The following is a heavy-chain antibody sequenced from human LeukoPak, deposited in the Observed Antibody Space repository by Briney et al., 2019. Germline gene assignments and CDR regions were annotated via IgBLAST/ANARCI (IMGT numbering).Heavy chain of an antibody. Sequence: SETLSLTCAVYGGSFSGYYWSWIRQPPGKGLEWIGEINDSGSTNYNPSLKSRVTISVDTSKNQFSLKLSSVTAADTAVYYCARVIGYGSGWYGSYFDYWGQGTLVTVSS. V-gene: IGHV4-34*01. D-gene: IGHD6-19*01. J-gene: IGHJ4*02. CDR2: INDSGST. CDR3: ARVIGYGSGWYGSYFDY. CDR1: GGSFSGYY.